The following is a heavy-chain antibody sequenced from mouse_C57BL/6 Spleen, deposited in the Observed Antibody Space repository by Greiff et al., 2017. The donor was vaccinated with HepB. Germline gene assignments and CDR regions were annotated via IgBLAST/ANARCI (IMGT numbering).Heavy chain of an antibody. J-gene: IGHJ3*01. CDR2: IHPNSGST. CDR1: GYTFTSYW. V-gene: IGHV1-64*01. CDR3: AGYGSSCWFAY. D-gene: IGHD1-1*01. Sequence: QVQLQQPGAELVKPGASVKLSCKASGYTFTSYWMHWVKQRPGQGLEWIGMIHPNSGSTNYNEKFKSKATLTVDKSSSTAYMQLSSLTSEDSAVYYCAGYGSSCWFAYWGQGTLVTVSA.